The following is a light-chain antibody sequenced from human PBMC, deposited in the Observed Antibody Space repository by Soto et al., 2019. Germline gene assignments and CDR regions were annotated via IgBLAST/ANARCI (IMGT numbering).Light chain of an antibody. CDR1: SSNIGSNT. CDR3: AAWDDSLNGVV. Sequence: QSVLTQPPSASGTPGQKVTISCSGSSSNIGSNTVNWYQQFPGTAPQLLVHTNNLRPSGVHDRVSGCKSGTSASLAISGLQSEDEAEYYCAAWDDSLNGVVFAGGTQLTVL. V-gene: IGLV1-44*01. J-gene: IGLJ2*01. CDR2: TNN.